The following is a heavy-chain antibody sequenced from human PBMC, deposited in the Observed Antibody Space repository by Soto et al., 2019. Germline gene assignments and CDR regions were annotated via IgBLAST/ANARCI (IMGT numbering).Heavy chain of an antibody. J-gene: IGHJ4*02. CDR3: ARDGNDFWSGYYYYFDY. V-gene: IGHV1-18*01. D-gene: IGHD3-3*01. CDR2: ISAYNGNT. Sequence: ASVKVSCKASGYTLTTYGFSWGQKAPEKGLEWMGWISAYNGNTNYAQKLQGRVTMTTDTSTSTAYMELRSLRSDDTAVYYCARDGNDFWSGYYYYFDYWGQGTLVTVSS. CDR1: GYTLTTYG.